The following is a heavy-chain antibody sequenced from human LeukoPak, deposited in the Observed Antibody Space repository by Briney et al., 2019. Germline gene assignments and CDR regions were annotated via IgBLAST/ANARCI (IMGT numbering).Heavy chain of an antibody. V-gene: IGHV4-59*01. Sequence: KPSETLSLTRTVSGGSISSYYWSWIRQPPGKGLEWIANIYHTGSTNYNPSLSSRVTISIDTAKNQFSLKLTSVTAADTAVYYCARRGRNSSGWQDYLWGQGTLVTVSS. CDR1: GGSISSYY. D-gene: IGHD6-25*01. CDR2: IYHTGST. J-gene: IGHJ4*02. CDR3: ARRGRNSSGWQDYL.